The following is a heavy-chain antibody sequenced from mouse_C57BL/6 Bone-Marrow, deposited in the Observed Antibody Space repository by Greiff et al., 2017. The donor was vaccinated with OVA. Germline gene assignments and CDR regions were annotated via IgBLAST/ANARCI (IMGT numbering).Heavy chain of an antibody. V-gene: IGHV5-4*01. CDR3: ARDRNTTVAPFAY. CDR1: GFTFSSYA. D-gene: IGHD1-1*01. J-gene: IGHJ3*01. CDR2: ISDGGSYT. Sequence: EVKLVESGGGLVKPGGSLKLSCAASGFTFSSYAMSWVRQTPEKRLEWVATISDGGSYTYYPDNVKGRFTISRDNAKNNLYLQMSHLKSEDTAMYYCARDRNTTVAPFAYWGQGTLVTVSA.